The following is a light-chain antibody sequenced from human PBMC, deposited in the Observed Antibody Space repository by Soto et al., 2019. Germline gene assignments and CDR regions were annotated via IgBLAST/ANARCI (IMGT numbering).Light chain of an antibody. V-gene: IGKV1-5*03. CDR3: QQYTSYSSLT. CDR1: QSISSW. CDR2: KAS. Sequence: DIQMTQSPSTLSAPGGDRVTITCRASQSISSWLAWYQQKPGKAPKLLIYKASSLQSGVPSRFSGSGSGAEFTLTISSLQPDDFATYYCQQYTSYSSLTFGGGTKVEIK. J-gene: IGKJ4*01.